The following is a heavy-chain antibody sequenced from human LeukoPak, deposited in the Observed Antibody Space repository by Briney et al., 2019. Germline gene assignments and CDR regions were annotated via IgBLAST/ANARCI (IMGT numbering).Heavy chain of an antibody. Sequence: GGSLRLSCAASGFTFSSYEMNWVRQAPGKGLEGVSYIGSSGSTIYYADSVKGRFTISRDNAKNSLYLQMNSLRAEDTAVYYCARGPRITIFGVFYYYGMDVWGQGTTVTVSS. D-gene: IGHD3-3*01. CDR3: ARGPRITIFGVFYYYGMDV. J-gene: IGHJ6*02. V-gene: IGHV3-48*03. CDR2: IGSSGSTI. CDR1: GFTFSSYE.